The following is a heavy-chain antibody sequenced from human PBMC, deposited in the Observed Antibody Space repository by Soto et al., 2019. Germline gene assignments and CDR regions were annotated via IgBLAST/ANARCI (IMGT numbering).Heavy chain of an antibody. V-gene: IGHV4-39*01. CDR3: ARAYGYSYGYEIN. J-gene: IGHJ4*02. CDR1: GHSISSSSYY. Sequence: SETQSLTCTVSGHSISSSSYYSDWNNQPPGKGLDWIGSIYYSGSTYDNPSLKSRVTISVDTSKSQFSLKLTSVTAADTAVYYCARAYGYSYGYEINWGQGTLVTVS. D-gene: IGHD5-18*01. CDR2: IYYSGST.